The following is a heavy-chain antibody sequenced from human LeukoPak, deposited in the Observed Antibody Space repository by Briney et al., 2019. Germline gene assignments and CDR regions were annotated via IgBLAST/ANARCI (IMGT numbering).Heavy chain of an antibody. CDR1: GYSFTSYW. V-gene: IGHV5-51*01. J-gene: IGHJ6*02. Sequence: GESLKISCKGSGYSFTSYWIGWVRQMPGKGLEWMGIIYPGDSDTRYSPSFQGQVTISADKSISTAYLQWSSLKASDTAMYYCARRLSSGDYYYGMDVWGQGTTVTVSS. D-gene: IGHD6-19*01. CDR2: IYPGDSDT. CDR3: ARRLSSGDYYYGMDV.